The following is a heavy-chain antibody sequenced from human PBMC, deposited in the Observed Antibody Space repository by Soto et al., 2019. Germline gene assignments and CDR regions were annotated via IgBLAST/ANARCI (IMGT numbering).Heavy chain of an antibody. CDR3: ARDISSGSKVGGPFDY. CDR1: GYTFTSYG. Sequence: ASVKVSCKASGYTFTSYGISWVRQAPGQGLEWMGWISAYNDNTNYAQKLQGRVTMTTDTSTSTAYMELRSLRSDDTAVYYCARDISSGSKVGGPFDYWGQGTLVTVSS. V-gene: IGHV1-18*01. CDR2: ISAYNDNT. D-gene: IGHD3-22*01. J-gene: IGHJ4*02.